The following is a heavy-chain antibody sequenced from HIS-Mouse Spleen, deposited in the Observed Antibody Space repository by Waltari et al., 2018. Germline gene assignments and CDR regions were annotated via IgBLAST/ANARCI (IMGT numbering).Heavy chain of an antibody. CDR1: GGSFCGYY. D-gene: IGHD3-22*01. CDR3: ARTYYYDSSGYPDAFDI. CDR2: INHSGST. Sequence: QVQLQQWGAGLLKPSETLSLTCAVYGGSFCGYYWIWIRQPLGKGLEWIGEINHSGSTNYNPSLKSRVTISVDTSKNQFSLKLSSVTAADTAVYYCARTYYYDSSGYPDAFDIWGQGTMVTVSS. V-gene: IGHV4-34*01. J-gene: IGHJ3*02.